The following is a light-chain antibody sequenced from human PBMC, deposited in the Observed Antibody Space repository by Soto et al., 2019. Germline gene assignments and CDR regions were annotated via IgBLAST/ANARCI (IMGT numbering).Light chain of an antibody. CDR3: QVWDSSTAVV. J-gene: IGLJ2*01. V-gene: IGLV3-9*01. CDR2: RDS. Sequence: SYELTQPLSVSVALGQTARITCGGNNIGSKNVHWYQQKPGQAPVLVIYRDSYRPSGIPERFSGSNSGNTATLTISRAQAGDEADYYCQVWDSSTAVVFGGGTKLTVL. CDR1: NIGSKN.